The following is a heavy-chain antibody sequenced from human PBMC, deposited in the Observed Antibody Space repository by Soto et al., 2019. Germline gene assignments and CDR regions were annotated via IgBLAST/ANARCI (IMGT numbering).Heavy chain of an antibody. V-gene: IGHV1-46*03. CDR3: ATTNPSDI. J-gene: IGHJ3*02. CDR1: GYTFTSYY. CDR2: INPSGGST. Sequence: QVQLVQSGAEVKKPGASVKVSCKASGYTFTSYYMHWVRQAPGQGLEWMGIINPSGGSTSYAQKIQGRVTINSDTSTSTVYMKLSSLRPEDTAVYYFATTNPSDIWGQGTMVTVSS.